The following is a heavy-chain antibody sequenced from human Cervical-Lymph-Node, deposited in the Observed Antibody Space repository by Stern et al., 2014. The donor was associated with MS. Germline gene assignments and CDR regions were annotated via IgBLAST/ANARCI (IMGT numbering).Heavy chain of an antibody. J-gene: IGHJ4*02. CDR1: GFTFSSHA. V-gene: IGHV3-30-3*01. CDR3: VREDGDFDY. CDR2: IWHDENNN. Sequence: VQLVESGGGVVQPGGSLRLSCAASGFTFSSHAMHWVRQAPGQGLECVAVIWHDENNNAYAASVKGRFTISRDNSNNTLSLQMNSLRAEDTAVYYCVREDGDFDYWGQGTLVTVSS. D-gene: IGHD2-8*01.